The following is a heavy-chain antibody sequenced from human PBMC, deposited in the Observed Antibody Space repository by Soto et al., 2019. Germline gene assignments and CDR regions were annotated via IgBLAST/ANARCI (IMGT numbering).Heavy chain of an antibody. CDR1: GDSVSSGNYN. V-gene: IGHV4-61*01. CDR2: VYFSGST. J-gene: IGHJ5*02. D-gene: IGHD3-16*01. Sequence: KSSETLSLTCTVAGDSVSSGNYNWSWIRQPPRKGLEWIGYVYFSGSTDYNPTLKSRVSISVDTSKNQFSLNLKSVTAADTAVYYCARIPVDTYMIYWDDPWGQGIPVTVSS. CDR3: ARIPVDTYMIYWDDP.